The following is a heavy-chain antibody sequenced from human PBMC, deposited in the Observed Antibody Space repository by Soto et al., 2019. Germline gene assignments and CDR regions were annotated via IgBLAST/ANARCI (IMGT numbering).Heavy chain of an antibody. D-gene: IGHD2-2*01. CDR3: ARAAGYCSSTSCYPQYYYGMDV. V-gene: IGHV3-53*01. CDR1: GFTVSSNY. Sequence: PGGSLRLSCAASGFTVSSNYMSWVRQAPGRGLEWVSVIYSGGSTYYADSVKGRFTISRDNSKNTLYLQMNSLRAEDTAVYYCARAAGYCSSTSCYPQYYYGMDVWGQGTTVTVSS. J-gene: IGHJ6*02. CDR2: IYSGGST.